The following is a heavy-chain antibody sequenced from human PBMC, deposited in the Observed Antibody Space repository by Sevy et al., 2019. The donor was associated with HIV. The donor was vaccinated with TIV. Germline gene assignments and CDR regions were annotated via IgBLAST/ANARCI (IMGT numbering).Heavy chain of an antibody. J-gene: IGHJ4*02. D-gene: IGHD3-10*01. Sequence: GGSLRLSCAASGFTFSSYSMNWVRQAPGKGLEWVSYISSSSSTIYYADSVKGRFTISRDNAKNSLYLQMNSLRDEDTAVYYCARDPRGIITMVRGLFDYWGQGTLVTVSS. CDR2: ISSSSSTI. CDR3: ARDPRGIITMVRGLFDY. CDR1: GFTFSSYS. V-gene: IGHV3-48*02.